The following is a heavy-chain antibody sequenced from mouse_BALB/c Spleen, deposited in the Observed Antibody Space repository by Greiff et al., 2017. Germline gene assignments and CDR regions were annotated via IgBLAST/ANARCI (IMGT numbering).Heavy chain of an antibody. CDR1: GFTFSDYY. D-gene: IGHD1-2*01. J-gene: IGHJ2*01. Sequence: EVKVVESGGGLVKPGGSLKLSCAASGFTFSDYYMYWVRQTPEKRLEWVATISDGGSYTYYPDSVKGRFTISRDNAKNNLYLQMSSLKSEDTAMYYCARGDITTADYFDYWGQGTTLTVSS. V-gene: IGHV5-4*02. CDR2: ISDGGSYT. CDR3: ARGDITTADYFDY.